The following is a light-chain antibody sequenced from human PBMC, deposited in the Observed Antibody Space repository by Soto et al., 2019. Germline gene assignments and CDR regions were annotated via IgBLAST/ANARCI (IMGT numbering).Light chain of an antibody. V-gene: IGLV1-44*01. CDR3: AAWDDSLNGRV. CDR2: NNN. J-gene: IGLJ3*02. CDR1: SANIGSNT. Sequence: QSVLTHAPSASGTPGQRVTMSCSGSSANIGSNTVNWYQQLPGTAPKLLIYNNNQRPSGVPDRFSGSKSGTSASLAISGLQSEDETDYYCAAWDDSLNGRVFGGGTKVTVL.